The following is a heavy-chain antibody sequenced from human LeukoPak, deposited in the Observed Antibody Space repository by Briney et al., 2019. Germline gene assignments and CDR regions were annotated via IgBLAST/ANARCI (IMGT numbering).Heavy chain of an antibody. CDR1: GFTVSNNY. J-gene: IGHJ4*02. CDR2: ISGGGNT. D-gene: IGHD2-21*02. V-gene: IGHV3-53*01. CDR3: ASDYTALY. Sequence: GGSQRLSCAASGFTVSNNYMSWVRQAPGKGLEWVSLISGGGNTYYADSVKGRFTISRDNSKNTLYLQMNSLRAEDTAVYYCASDYTALYWGQGTLVSASS.